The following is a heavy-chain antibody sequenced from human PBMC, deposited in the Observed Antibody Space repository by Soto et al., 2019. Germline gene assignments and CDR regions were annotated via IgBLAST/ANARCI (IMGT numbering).Heavy chain of an antibody. CDR1: GFSLSTSGVG. Sequence: SGPTLVNPIQTLTLTCTFSGFSLSTSGVGVGWIRQPPGKALEWLADIYWDDDKRYSPSLKSRLTITKDISKNQVVLTMTNMDPVDTATYYCSHRRSGFCSGGSCSPFDFWGQGTLVTVSS. CDR2: IYWDDDK. CDR3: SHRRSGFCSGGSCSPFDF. V-gene: IGHV2-5*02. J-gene: IGHJ4*02. D-gene: IGHD2-15*01.